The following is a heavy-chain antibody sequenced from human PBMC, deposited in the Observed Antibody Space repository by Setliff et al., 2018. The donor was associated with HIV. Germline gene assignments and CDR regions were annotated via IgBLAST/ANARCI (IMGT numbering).Heavy chain of an antibody. CDR2: IYYSGST. J-gene: IGHJ6*01. CDR3: ARGPSGRAPAPARAPHYYGLDL. D-gene: IGHD2-2*01. V-gene: IGHV4-39*07. CDR1: GGSISSGSYY. Sequence: SETLSLTCTVSGGSISSGSYYWGWIRQPPGKGLEWIGSIYYSGSTYYNPSLQSRVTISVDTSKNLFSLNLSSVTAADTAVYYCARGPSGRAPAPARAPHYYGLDLWGPGTTVTSPQ.